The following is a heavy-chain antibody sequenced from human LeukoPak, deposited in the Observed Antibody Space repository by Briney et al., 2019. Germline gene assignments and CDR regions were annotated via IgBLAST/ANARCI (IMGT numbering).Heavy chain of an antibody. CDR1: GGSISSYY. CDR3: ARLAVAGFFDY. V-gene: IGHV4-59*01. J-gene: IGHJ4*02. CDR2: IYYSGST. Sequence: ASEALSLTCTVSGGSISSYYWSWIQQPPGKRLEWIGYIYYSGSTNYNPSLKSRVTISVDTSKNQFSLKLSSVTAADTAVYYCARLAVAGFFDYWGQGTLVTVSS. D-gene: IGHD6-19*01.